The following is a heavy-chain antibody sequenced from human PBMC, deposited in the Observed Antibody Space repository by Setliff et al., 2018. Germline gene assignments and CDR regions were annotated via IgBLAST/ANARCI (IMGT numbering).Heavy chain of an antibody. CDR1: GYTFSHSG. D-gene: IGHD2-8*01. CDR3: SRLVRYCTTTTCQSVPGAEV. J-gene: IGHJ4*02. V-gene: IGHV1-18*01. Sequence: ASVKVSCKASGYTFSHSGITWVRQAPGQGLEWMGWISAYTGNTNYAQKFQGRVTMTTDTSTSTAYMELRSLRSDDTAVYYCSRLVRYCTTTTCQSVPGAEVWGQGTLVTVSS. CDR2: ISAYTGNT.